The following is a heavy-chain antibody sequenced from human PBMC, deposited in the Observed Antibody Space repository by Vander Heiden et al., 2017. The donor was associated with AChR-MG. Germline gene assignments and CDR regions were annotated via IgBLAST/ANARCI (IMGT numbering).Heavy chain of an antibody. Sequence: QVQLQESGPGLVKPSETLSLTCTVSGGPISSYYWGWIRQPPGKGLEWIGYIYYSGSTNYNPSLKSRVTISVDTSKNQFSLKLSSVTAADTAVYYCARGIRAITMVRGVRSNWFDPWGQGTLVTVSS. J-gene: IGHJ5*02. CDR1: GGPISSYY. CDR2: IYYSGST. V-gene: IGHV4-59*08. D-gene: IGHD3-10*01. CDR3: ARGIRAITMVRGVRSNWFDP.